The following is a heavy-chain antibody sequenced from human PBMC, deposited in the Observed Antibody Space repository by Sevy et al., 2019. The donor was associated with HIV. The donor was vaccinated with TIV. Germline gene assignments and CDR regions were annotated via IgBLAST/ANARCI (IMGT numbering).Heavy chain of an antibody. Sequence: GGSLRLSCTASGFILSRYGMHWVRQAPGKGLEWVAGIWYDGSNKYDADSVKGRFTISRDKSKNTLTLQMNSLRAEDTAVYYCARESSSDWYLDYWGQGTLVTVSS. CDR3: ARESSSDWYLDY. J-gene: IGHJ4*02. D-gene: IGHD2-2*01. CDR1: GFILSRYG. CDR2: IWYDGSNK. V-gene: IGHV3-33*01.